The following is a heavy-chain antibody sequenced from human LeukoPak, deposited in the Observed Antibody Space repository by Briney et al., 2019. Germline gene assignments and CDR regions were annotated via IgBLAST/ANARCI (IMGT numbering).Heavy chain of an antibody. V-gene: IGHV3-7*01. CDR3: AREELYFFYYTDV. CDR2: IKQDGSEK. Sequence: PGGSLRLSCAASGFTFSSYWMSWVRQAPGKGLEWLANIKQDGSEKYYVDSVKGRFTISRDNAKNSLYLQMNSLRAEDTAVYYCAREELYFFYYTDVWGKGTTVTVSS. D-gene: IGHD1-7*01. J-gene: IGHJ6*03. CDR1: GFTFSSYW.